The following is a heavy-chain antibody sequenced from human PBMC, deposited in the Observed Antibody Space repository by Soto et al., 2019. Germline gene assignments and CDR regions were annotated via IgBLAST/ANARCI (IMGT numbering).Heavy chain of an antibody. CDR3: ANLPYGDLATVG. CDR2: ISYDGSNK. V-gene: IGHV3-30*18. CDR1: GFTFSSYG. Sequence: GGSLRLSCAASGFTFSSYGMHWVRQAPGKGLEWVAVISYDGSNKYYADSVKGRFTISRDNSKNTLYLQMNSLRAEDTAVYYCANLPYGDLATVGWGQGTLVTVSS. J-gene: IGHJ4*02. D-gene: IGHD4-17*01.